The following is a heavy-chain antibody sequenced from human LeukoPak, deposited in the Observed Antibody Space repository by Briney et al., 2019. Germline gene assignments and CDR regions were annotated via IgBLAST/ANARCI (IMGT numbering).Heavy chain of an antibody. V-gene: IGHV4-39*01. Sequence: SETLSLTCTVSGGSIGGSNSHWGWIRQPPGKGLEWIGSIFYSGSTYYNPSLKSRVTMSVDTPKNQFSLRVTSVTAADTATYYCARRGITYSSSFFAYWGQGTLVTVSS. CDR3: ARRGITYSSSFFAY. D-gene: IGHD2-2*01. CDR2: IFYSGST. J-gene: IGHJ4*02. CDR1: GGSIGGSNSH.